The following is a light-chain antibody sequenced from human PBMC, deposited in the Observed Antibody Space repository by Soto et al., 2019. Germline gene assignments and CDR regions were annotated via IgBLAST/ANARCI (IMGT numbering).Light chain of an antibody. CDR2: AAS. CDR1: QGVGVW. J-gene: IGKJ1*01. CDR3: LQDYDYPRT. Sequence: DIQMTQSPSSVSASVGDTVTITCRASQGVGVWLGWYQQKAGKAPNLLISAASRLQSGVPSRFSGRGSGTDFTLTISSLQPEDFATYYCLQDYDYPRTFGQGTKVDIK. V-gene: IGKV1-12*01.